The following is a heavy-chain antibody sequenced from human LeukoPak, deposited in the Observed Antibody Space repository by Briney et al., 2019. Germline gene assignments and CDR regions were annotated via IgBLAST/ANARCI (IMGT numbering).Heavy chain of an antibody. J-gene: IGHJ5*02. Sequence: GRSLRLSCAASGFTFSSYGVHWVRQAPGKGLEWVAVISYDGSNKYYADSVKGRFTISRDNSKNTLYLQMNSLRAEDTAVYYCAKDPSGKWYFDPWGQGTLVTVSS. CDR2: ISYDGSNK. CDR1: GFTFSSYG. V-gene: IGHV3-30*18. D-gene: IGHD2-8*01. CDR3: AKDPSGKWYFDP.